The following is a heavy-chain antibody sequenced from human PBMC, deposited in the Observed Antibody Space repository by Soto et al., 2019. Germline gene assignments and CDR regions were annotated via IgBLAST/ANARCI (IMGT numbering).Heavy chain of an antibody. V-gene: IGHV3-30-3*01. D-gene: IGHD5-12*01. J-gene: IGHJ4*02. CDR1: GFTFSNYA. CDR2: ISYDGSNK. Sequence: GGSLRLSCAASGFTFSNYAMHWVRQAPGKGLEWVAVISYDGSNKNCADSVKGRFTISRDNSKNTQYLQMNSLRAEDTAMYFCARLASGYDYWGQGTLVTVSS. CDR3: ARLASGYDY.